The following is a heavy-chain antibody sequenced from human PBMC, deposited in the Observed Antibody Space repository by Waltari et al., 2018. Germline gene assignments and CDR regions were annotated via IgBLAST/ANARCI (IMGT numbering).Heavy chain of an antibody. J-gene: IGHJ3*02. Sequence: QPQLQESGPGLEKPSEPLSLTCTVSVGSITPRTYHWAWTRQPPGKGLGWIGSTHISGSTYYNPSLRSRVTMSVDTSNNQFSLKLTAVTAADTAVYYCARQPPTTVPTPRSPFDTWGQGTMVSVSS. CDR2: THISGST. CDR1: VGSITPRTYH. V-gene: IGHV4-39*07. D-gene: IGHD4-17*01. CDR3: ARQPPTTVPTPRSPFDT.